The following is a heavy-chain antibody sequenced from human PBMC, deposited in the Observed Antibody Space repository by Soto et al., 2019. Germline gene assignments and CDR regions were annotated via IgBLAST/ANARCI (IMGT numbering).Heavy chain of an antibody. D-gene: IGHD6-19*01. CDR2: MNPNSGNT. J-gene: IGHJ4*02. CDR3: ASSGSGLYLY. V-gene: IGHV1-8*01. CDR1: GYTFTSYD. Sequence: QVQLVQSGAEVKKPGASVKVSCKASGYTFTSYDINWVRQATGQGLEWMGWMNPNSGNTGYAQKFQGRVTMTRNTXIXTAXTELXXLRSEDTAVYXCASSGSGLYLYWGQGTLVTVSS.